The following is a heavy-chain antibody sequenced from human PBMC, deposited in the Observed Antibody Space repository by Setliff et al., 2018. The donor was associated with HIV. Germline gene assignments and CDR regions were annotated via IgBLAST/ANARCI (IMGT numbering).Heavy chain of an antibody. CDR2: IRWDIGTK. Sequence: SLRLSCVASGFSFKDCAMHWVRLAPGKGLESVSGIRWDIGTKQYAASVRGRFTISRDNAKNSLYLEMNSLRPEDSAFYYCVKGKSADSTSGWGYYLDAGGKGTTVTVSS. CDR1: GFSFKDCA. J-gene: IGHJ6*03. V-gene: IGHV3-9*01. D-gene: IGHD6-19*01. CDR3: VKGKSADSTSGWGYYLDA.